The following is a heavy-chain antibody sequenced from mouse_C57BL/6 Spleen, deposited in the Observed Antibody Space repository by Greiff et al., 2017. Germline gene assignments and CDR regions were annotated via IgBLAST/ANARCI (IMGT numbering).Heavy chain of an antibody. CDR2: IGPSSSSI. J-gene: IGHJ4*01. Sequence: EVKLEESGGGLVKPGGSLKLSCAASGFTFSDYGMHWVRQAPEQGLEWVAYIGPSSSSINYADTVKGRFTISRDNAKNTLCLQLSRLSSENTAMYFCAWRSYSYAIDYWGQGTSVTVSS. CDR3: AWRSYSYAIDY. V-gene: IGHV5-17*01. CDR1: GFTFSDYG.